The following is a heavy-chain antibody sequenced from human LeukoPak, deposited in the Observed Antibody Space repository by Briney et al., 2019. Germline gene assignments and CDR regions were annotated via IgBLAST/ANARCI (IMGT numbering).Heavy chain of an antibody. J-gene: IGHJ4*02. CDR3: ARDLYSSFHMEYYFDY. D-gene: IGHD6-19*01. Sequence: PGGSLRLSCAASGFTFGSYGMHWVRQAPGKGLEWVAVIWYDGSNKYYADTVKGRFTISRDNSKNTLYLQMNSLRAEDTAVYYCARDLYSSFHMEYYFDYWGQGTLVTVSS. CDR2: IWYDGSNK. V-gene: IGHV3-33*01. CDR1: GFTFGSYG.